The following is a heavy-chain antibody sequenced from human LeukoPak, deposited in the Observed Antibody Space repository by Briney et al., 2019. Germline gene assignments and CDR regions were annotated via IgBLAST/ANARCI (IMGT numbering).Heavy chain of an antibody. CDR1: GFTVSSNY. Sequence: PGGSLRLSCAASGFTVSSNYMSWVRQAPGKGLEWVSVIYSGGSTYYADSVKGRFTISRDNSKNTLYLQMNSLKTEDTAVYYCTTGTYYDYVWGSADAFDVWGQGTMVTVSS. CDR3: TTGTYYDYVWGSADAFDV. CDR2: IYSGGST. D-gene: IGHD3-16*01. V-gene: IGHV3-53*01. J-gene: IGHJ3*01.